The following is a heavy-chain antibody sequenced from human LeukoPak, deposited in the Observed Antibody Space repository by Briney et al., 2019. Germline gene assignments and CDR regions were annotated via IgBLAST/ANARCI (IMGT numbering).Heavy chain of an antibody. CDR1: GFTFINFP. V-gene: IGHV3-23*01. D-gene: IGHD1-26*01. Sequence: GGSLRLSCLPSGFTFINFPMTWVRPPPGRGLEWVSTIRTSAYDTYYVDSVKGRSTIPRDNPKDTLYLQMNSLTAEDTPIYYCPRHRGGSYYPSHDALDIWGQGTMVTVSS. CDR3: PRHRGGSYYPSHDALDI. J-gene: IGHJ3*02. CDR2: IRTSAYDT.